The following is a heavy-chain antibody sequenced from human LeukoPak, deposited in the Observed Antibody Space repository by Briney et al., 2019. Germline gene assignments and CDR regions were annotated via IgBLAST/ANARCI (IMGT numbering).Heavy chain of an antibody. CDR2: IYHSGST. CDR3: ARVDSSSISLDY. D-gene: IGHD6-6*01. J-gene: IGHJ4*02. CDR1: GGSISSGGYY. Sequence: SQTLSLTCTVSGGSISSGGYYWSWIRQPPGKGLEWTGYIYHSGSTYYNPSLKSRVTISVDRSKNQFSLKLSSVTAADTAVYYCARVDSSSISLDYWGQGTLVAVSS. V-gene: IGHV4-30-2*01.